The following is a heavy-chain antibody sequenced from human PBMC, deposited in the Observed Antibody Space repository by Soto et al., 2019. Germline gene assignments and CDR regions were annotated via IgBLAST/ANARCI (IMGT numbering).Heavy chain of an antibody. D-gene: IGHD3-22*01. CDR2: ISYDGSNK. CDR3: AKYYYDSSGYLNPFDY. J-gene: IGHJ4*02. CDR1: GFTFSSYG. V-gene: IGHV3-30*18. Sequence: GGSLRPSCAASGFTFSSYGMHWVRQAPGKGLEWVAVISYDGSNKYYADSVKGRFTISGDNSKNTLYLQMNSLRAEGTAVYYCAKYYYDSSGYLNPFDYWGQGTLVTVSS.